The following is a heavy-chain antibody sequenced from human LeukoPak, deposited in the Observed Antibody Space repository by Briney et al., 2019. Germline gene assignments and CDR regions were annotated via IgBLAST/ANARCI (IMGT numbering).Heavy chain of an antibody. Sequence: GGSLRLSCAASGFTFSSYAMSWVRQAPGKGLEWVSAISGSGGSTYYADSVKGRFTISRDNSKNTLYLQMNSLRAEDTAVYYCARGAYYYDSSGPPGYYFDYWGQGTLVTVSS. CDR1: GFTFSSYA. CDR3: ARGAYYYDSSGPPGYYFDY. V-gene: IGHV3-23*01. CDR2: ISGSGGST. D-gene: IGHD3-22*01. J-gene: IGHJ4*02.